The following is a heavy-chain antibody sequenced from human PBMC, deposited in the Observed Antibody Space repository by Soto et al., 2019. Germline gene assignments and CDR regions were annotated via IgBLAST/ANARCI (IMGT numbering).Heavy chain of an antibody. V-gene: IGHV3-30*18. CDR3: AKGSAAAGSVDI. D-gene: IGHD6-13*01. CDR2: ISYDGSNK. Sequence: QVQLVESGGGVVQPGRSLRLSCAASGFTFSSYGMHWVRQAPGKGLEWVAVISYDGSNKYYADSVKGRFTISRDNSKNTLYLQMNSLRAEDTAVYYCAKGSAAAGSVDIWGQGTMVTVSS. CDR1: GFTFSSYG. J-gene: IGHJ3*02.